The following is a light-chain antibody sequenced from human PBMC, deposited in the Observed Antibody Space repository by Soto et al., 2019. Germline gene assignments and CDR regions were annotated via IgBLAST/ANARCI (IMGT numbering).Light chain of an antibody. Sequence: DIQITQSPSSLSASVGDRVTITCRASQSISGFLTWYQQKPGKAPKLLIYAASSLQSGVPSRFSGSGSGTDFTLTISSLQPEDFATYYCQQSYSTPRTFGQGTNVDIK. V-gene: IGKV1-39*01. CDR3: QQSYSTPRT. CDR2: AAS. J-gene: IGKJ1*01. CDR1: QSISGF.